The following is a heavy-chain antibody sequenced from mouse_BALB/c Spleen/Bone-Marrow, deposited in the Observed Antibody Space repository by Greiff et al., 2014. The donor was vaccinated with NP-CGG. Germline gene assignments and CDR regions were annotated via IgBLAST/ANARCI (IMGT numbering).Heavy chain of an antibody. D-gene: IGHD2-3*01. CDR2: ISSGGST. Sequence: VQLKDSGGGLVKPGGALKLSCAASGFTFSSYAMSWGRQTPEKRLEWVASISSGGSTYYPDSVKGRFTISGDNARNILYLQMSSLRSEDTAMYYCAREVDGWYYFDYWGQGTTLTVSS. CDR1: GFTFSSYA. CDR3: AREVDGWYYFDY. V-gene: IGHV5-6-5*01. J-gene: IGHJ2*01.